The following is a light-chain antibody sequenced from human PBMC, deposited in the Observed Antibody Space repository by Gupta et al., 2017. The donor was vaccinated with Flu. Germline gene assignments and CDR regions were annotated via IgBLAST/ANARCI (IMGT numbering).Light chain of an antibody. V-gene: IGKV3-15*01. J-gene: IGKJ4*01. CDR1: QSVSSN. CDR2: GAS. CDR3: QQYNNCPIT. Sequence: ATLSVSPGERATLSCRASQSVSSNLAWYQQRPGQAPRLLIYGASTRATGIPARFSGSGSGTEFTLTISSLQSEDFAVYYCQQYNNCPITFGGGTKVEIK.